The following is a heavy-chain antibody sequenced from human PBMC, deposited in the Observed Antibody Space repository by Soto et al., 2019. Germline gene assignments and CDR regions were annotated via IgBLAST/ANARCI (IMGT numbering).Heavy chain of an antibody. Sequence: QVQLVESGGGVVQPGRSLRLSCAASGFTFSSYAMDWVRQAPGKGLEWVAVISYDGSNKYYADSVKGRFAISRDNSKNTLYLQMNSLRAEDTAVYYCARDRAAYYYGSGPFDPWGQGTLVTVSS. CDR2: ISYDGSNK. V-gene: IGHV3-30*09. CDR1: GFTFSSYA. J-gene: IGHJ5*02. CDR3: ARDRAAYYYGSGPFDP. D-gene: IGHD3-10*01.